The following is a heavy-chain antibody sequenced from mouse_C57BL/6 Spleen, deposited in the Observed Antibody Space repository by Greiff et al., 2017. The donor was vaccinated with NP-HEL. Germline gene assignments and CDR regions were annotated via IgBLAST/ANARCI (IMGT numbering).Heavy chain of an antibody. V-gene: IGHV3-6*01. J-gene: IGHJ1*03. CDR2: ISYDGSN. Sequence: VQLQQSGPGLVKPSQSLSLTCSVTGYSITSGYYWNWIRQFPGNKLEWMGYISYDGSNNYNPSLKNRISITRDTSKNQFFLKLNSVTTEDTATYYCARPSSLYGSSYWYFDVWGTGTTVTVSS. D-gene: IGHD1-1*01. CDR3: ARPSSLYGSSYWYFDV. CDR1: GYSITSGYY.